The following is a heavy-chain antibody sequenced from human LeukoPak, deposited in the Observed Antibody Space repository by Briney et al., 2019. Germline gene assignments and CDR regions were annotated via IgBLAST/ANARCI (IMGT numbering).Heavy chain of an antibody. D-gene: IGHD4-17*01. CDR2: ISSSGSTI. CDR1: GFTFSSYE. V-gene: IGHV3-48*03. CDR3: ARDLDYGDYAVKLDV. J-gene: IGHJ6*02. Sequence: PGGSLRLSCAASGFTFSSYEMNWVRQAPGKGLEWVSYISSSGSTIYYADSVKGRFTISRDNAKNSLYLQMNSLRAEDTAVYYCARDLDYGDYAVKLDVWGQGTTVTVSS.